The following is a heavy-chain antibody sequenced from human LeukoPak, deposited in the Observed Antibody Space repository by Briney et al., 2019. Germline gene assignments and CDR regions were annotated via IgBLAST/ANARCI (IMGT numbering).Heavy chain of an antibody. CDR1: GFTFSDYY. CDR2: TNQDGSEK. CDR3: ARELVVGPAEYFQD. D-gene: IGHD2-8*02. V-gene: IGHV3-7*01. Sequence: GGSLRLSCAASGFTFSDYYMSWLRQAPGKGPEWVANTNQDGSEKYYLDSVKGRFTISRDNAKNSLYLQMNSLRDEDTAVYYCARELVVGPAEYFQDWGQGTLVTVSS. J-gene: IGHJ1*01.